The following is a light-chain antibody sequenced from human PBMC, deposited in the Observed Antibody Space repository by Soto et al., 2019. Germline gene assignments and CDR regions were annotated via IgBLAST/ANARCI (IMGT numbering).Light chain of an antibody. J-gene: IGKJ4*01. V-gene: IGKV3-15*01. Sequence: EIVMTQSPATLSVSPGERATLSCRASQSVSSNLAWYLQKPGQAPRLLIYGASTRATGIPARFSGSGSETEFTLTISTQQSEDFAVYYCQQYNNWPHTFGGRTKVEIK. CDR2: GAS. CDR1: QSVSSN. CDR3: QQYNNWPHT.